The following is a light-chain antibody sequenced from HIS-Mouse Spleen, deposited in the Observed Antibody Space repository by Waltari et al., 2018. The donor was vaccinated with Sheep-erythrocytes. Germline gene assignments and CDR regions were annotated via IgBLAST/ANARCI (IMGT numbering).Light chain of an antibody. J-gene: IGLJ3*02. CDR2: QDS. Sequence: SYELTQPPSVSVSPGQTASITCSGDKLGDKYACWYQQKPGQSPVLVIYQDSKRPSGLPVRFSGSNSGNTATLTISGTQAMDEADYYCQAWDSSTAWVFGGGTKLTVL. CDR3: QAWDSSTAWV. V-gene: IGLV3-1*01. CDR1: KLGDKY.